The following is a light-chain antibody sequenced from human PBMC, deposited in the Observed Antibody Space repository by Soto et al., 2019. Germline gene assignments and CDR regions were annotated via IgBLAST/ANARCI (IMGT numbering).Light chain of an antibody. CDR3: CSNTSSSTPWV. CDR1: SNDIGGYNY. J-gene: IGLJ1*01. Sequence: QSALTQPASVSGSPGQSITISCTGTSNDIGGYNYVSWYQQHPGKAPKLIIYYVSYRPPGVSICFSASKSGNTASLTISGLQAEEEADYYCCSNTSSSTPWVFGTGAKGTGL. V-gene: IGLV2-14*03. CDR2: YVS.